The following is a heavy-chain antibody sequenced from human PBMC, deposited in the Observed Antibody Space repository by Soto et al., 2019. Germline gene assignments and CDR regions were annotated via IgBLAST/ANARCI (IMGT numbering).Heavy chain of an antibody. CDR2: ISGSGGST. J-gene: IGHJ6*02. CDR1: GFTFSSYA. CDR3: XKAQNYYDRGYYSGMDV. Sequence: GGSLRLSCTASGFTFSSYAMSWVRQAPGKGLEWVSGISGSGGSTYYAGSVKGRFAISIDNSKNTLYLQMHSLRAEDTAVYYCXKAQNYYDRGYYSGMDVWGQGTSVTVSS. D-gene: IGHD3-22*01. V-gene: IGHV3-23*01.